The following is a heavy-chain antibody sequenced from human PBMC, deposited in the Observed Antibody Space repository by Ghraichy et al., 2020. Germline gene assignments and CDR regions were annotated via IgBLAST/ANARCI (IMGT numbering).Heavy chain of an antibody. CDR3: ARHVLYYYDSSGLGGAFDI. J-gene: IGHJ3*02. D-gene: IGHD3-22*01. CDR2: IYYSGST. CDR1: GGSISSSSYY. V-gene: IGHV4-39*01. Sequence: SETLSLTCTVSGGSISSSSYYWGWIRQPPGKGLEWIGSIYYSGSTYYNPSLKSRVTISVDTSKNQFSLKLSSVTAADTAVYYCARHVLYYYDSSGLGGAFDIWGQGTMVTVSS.